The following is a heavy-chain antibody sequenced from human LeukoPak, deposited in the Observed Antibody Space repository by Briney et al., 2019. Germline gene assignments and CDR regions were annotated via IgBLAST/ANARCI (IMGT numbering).Heavy chain of an antibody. CDR2: ISWNSGSI. Sequence: GGSLRLSCAASGFTFADYAMHWVRQAPGKGLEWVSGISWNSGSIGYADSVKGRFTISRDNAKNSLYLQMNSLRAEDTALYYCAKGTSLYYYYGMDVWGQGTTVTVSS. CDR3: AKGTSLYYYYGMDV. V-gene: IGHV3-9*01. CDR1: GFTFADYA. D-gene: IGHD2-2*01. J-gene: IGHJ6*02.